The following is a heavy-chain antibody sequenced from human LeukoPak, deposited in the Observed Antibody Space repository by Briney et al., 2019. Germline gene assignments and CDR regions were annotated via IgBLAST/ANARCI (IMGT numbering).Heavy chain of an antibody. V-gene: IGHV3-11*01. J-gene: IGHJ4*02. D-gene: IGHD3-22*01. CDR3: AKDNYDSSGSRYDY. CDR2: ISSSGSTI. CDR1: GFTFSDYY. Sequence: PGGSLRVSCAASGFTFSDYYMSWIRQAPGKGLEWVSYISSSGSTIYYADSARGRFTISRDNSKNTLYLQMNSLRAEDTAVYHCAKDNYDSSGSRYDYWGQGTLVTVSS.